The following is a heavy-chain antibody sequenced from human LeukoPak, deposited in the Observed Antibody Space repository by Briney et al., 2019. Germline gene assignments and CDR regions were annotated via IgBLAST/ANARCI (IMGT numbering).Heavy chain of an antibody. V-gene: IGHV3-23*01. CDR3: AKDGERTHPTYSGSYAGIPTYFDY. D-gene: IGHD1-26*01. CDR1: GFTFSSYG. CDR2: ISASGSST. Sequence: GGSLRLSCAASGFTFSSYGMSWVRQTPGKGLEWVSAISASGSSTYYADSVKGRFTISRDNSENTLYQQMNSLRAEDTAVYYCAKDGERTHPTYSGSYAGIPTYFDYWGQGTLVTVSS. J-gene: IGHJ4*02.